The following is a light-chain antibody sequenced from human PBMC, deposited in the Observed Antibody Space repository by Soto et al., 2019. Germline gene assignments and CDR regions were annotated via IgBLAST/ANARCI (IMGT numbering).Light chain of an antibody. CDR3: QQYYSTTLT. CDR2: SAS. Sequence: DIVMTQSPDSLAVSLGERGTINCKSSQSVLYSSNNKNYLAWYQQKPRQPPKLLIFSASTRESGAPAQFSGCGSGTDFTPTISSRQAEDGAVYYCQQYYSTTLTFGGGTKGDMK. CDR1: QSVLYSSNNKNY. V-gene: IGKV4-1*01. J-gene: IGKJ4*01.